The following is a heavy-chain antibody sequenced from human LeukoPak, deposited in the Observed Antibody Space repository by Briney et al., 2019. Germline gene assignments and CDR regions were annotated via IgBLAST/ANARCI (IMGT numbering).Heavy chain of an antibody. CDR3: ARHGRHSNPPAAY. Sequence: GGSLRLSCAASGFTFSSYSMNWVRQAPGKGLEGVSYISSSSSTIYYADSVKGGFTISRDNAKTSLYLQMNSLRAEDTAVYYCARHGRHSNPPAAYWGQGTLVTVSS. D-gene: IGHD4-11*01. J-gene: IGHJ4*02. CDR1: GFTFSSYS. CDR2: ISSSSSTI. V-gene: IGHV3-48*01.